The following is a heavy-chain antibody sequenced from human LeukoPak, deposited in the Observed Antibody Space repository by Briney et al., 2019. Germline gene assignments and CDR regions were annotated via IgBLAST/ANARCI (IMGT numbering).Heavy chain of an antibody. Sequence: SEALSFTCAVYGGSFSGYYWSWIRQPPGKGLEWIGEINHSGSTNYNPSLKSRVTISVDTSKNQFSLKLSSVTAADTAVYYCARGQKYRNGYTVTELGSGYFAYWGQGTLVTVSS. CDR3: ARGQKYRNGYTVTELGSGYFAY. CDR1: GGSFSGYY. J-gene: IGHJ4*02. CDR2: INHSGST. D-gene: IGHD5-18*01. V-gene: IGHV4-34*01.